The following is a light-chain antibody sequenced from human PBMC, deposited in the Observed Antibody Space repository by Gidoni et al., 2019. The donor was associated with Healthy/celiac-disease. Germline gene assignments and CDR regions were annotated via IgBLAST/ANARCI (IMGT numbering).Light chain of an antibody. J-gene: IGLJ2*01. V-gene: IGLV2-14*01. Sequence: QSALTQPASVSGSPGQSITISCTGTSSDVGGYNYVSWYQQHPGKAPKLLFYEVSTRPSGVSNRFSGSKSGNTASLTISGLQAEDEADYYCSSYTSSSTVVFGGGTKLTVL. CDR1: SSDVGGYNY. CDR3: SSYTSSSTVV. CDR2: EVS.